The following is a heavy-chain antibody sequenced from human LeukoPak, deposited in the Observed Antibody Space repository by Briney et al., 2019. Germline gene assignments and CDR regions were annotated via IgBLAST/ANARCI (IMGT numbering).Heavy chain of an antibody. V-gene: IGHV4-30-2*01. J-gene: IGHJ3*02. D-gene: IGHD5-12*01. CDR3: ARESPMFGYSGCVRAFDI. Sequence: PSETLSLTCAVSGGSISSGGYSWSWIRQPPGKGLEWIGYIYHSGSTYYNPSLKSRVTISVDRSKNQFSLKLSSVTAADTAVYYCARESPMFGYSGCVRAFDIWGQGTMVTVSS. CDR2: IYHSGST. CDR1: GGSISSGGYS.